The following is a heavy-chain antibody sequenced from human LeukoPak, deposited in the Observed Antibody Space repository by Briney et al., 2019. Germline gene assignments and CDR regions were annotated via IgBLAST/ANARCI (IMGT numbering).Heavy chain of an antibody. J-gene: IGHJ4*02. V-gene: IGHV3-30-3*01. D-gene: IGHD6-13*01. CDR3: ARVHSSSWYCCSDY. CDR2: ISYDGSNK. Sequence: PGGSLRLSCAASGFIFSNYAMHWVRQAPGKGLEWVALISYDGSNKYYADSVKGRFTISRDNSKNTLYLQMNSLRPEDTAVYFCARVHSSSWYCCSDYWGQGTLVTVSS. CDR1: GFIFSNYA.